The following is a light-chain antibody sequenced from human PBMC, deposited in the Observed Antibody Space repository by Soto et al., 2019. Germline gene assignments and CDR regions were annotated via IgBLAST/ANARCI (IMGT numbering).Light chain of an antibody. Sequence: QSVLTQPASVSGSPGQSITIFCTGTSSDVGGYNYVSWYQQHPGKAPKLMIYEVTSRPSGVSNRFSASKSGNTASLSISGLQAEDEADYYCSSYTSTSTYVFGAGTKVTVL. J-gene: IGLJ1*01. V-gene: IGLV2-14*01. CDR2: EVT. CDR3: SSYTSTSTYV. CDR1: SSDVGGYNY.